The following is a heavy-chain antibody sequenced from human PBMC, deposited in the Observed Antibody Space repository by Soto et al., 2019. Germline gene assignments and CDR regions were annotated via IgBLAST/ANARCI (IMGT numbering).Heavy chain of an antibody. CDR1: EFAFRNYA. J-gene: IGHJ4*02. Sequence: EVQLLESGGDLAQPGGSRRLSWLASEFAFRNYARNGVRQVPGKGLEGASIISGSGDSTNYADSVRGRFTISRDNSKNTLYLQMDSLTAEDTAVYYCAKIPQITIIAVPNFDYWGQGTLVTVSS. V-gene: IGHV3-23*01. CDR2: ISGSGDST. D-gene: IGHD3-3*01. CDR3: AKIPQITIIAVPNFDY.